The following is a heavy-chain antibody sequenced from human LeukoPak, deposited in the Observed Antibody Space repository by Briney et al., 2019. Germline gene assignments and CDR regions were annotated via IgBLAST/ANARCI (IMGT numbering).Heavy chain of an antibody. CDR1: GGSISSGSYY. CDR2: IYSSGST. CDR3: AREGDPLRIPLVGFDP. J-gene: IGHJ5*02. D-gene: IGHD2-8*02. Sequence: SETLSLTCTVSGGSISSGSYYWSWIRQPAGKGLEWIGRIYSSGSTNYNPSLKSRVTISVDTSKNQFSLKLSSVTAADTAVYYCAREGDPLRIPLVGFDPWGQGNLVTVSS. V-gene: IGHV4-61*02.